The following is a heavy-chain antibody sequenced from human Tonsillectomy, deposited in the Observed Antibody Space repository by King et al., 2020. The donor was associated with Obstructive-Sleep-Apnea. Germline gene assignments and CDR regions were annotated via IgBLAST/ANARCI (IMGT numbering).Heavy chain of an antibody. CDR3: ARGFDYGGNRFDY. CDR2: ISSSTSYI. V-gene: IGHV3-21*01. D-gene: IGHD4-23*01. J-gene: IGHJ4*02. Sequence: VQLVESGGGLVKPGGSLRLSCAASGFTFSSYSMNCVRPAPGKGREGGSSISSSTSYIYYADSVKGRFTISRDNAKNSLYLQMNSLRAEDTAVYYCARGFDYGGNRFDYWGQGTLVTVSS. CDR1: GFTFSSYS.